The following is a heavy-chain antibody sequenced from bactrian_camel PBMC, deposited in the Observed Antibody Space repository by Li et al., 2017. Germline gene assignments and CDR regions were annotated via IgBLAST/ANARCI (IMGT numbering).Heavy chain of an antibody. CDR1: GFYDGYCA. CDR3: VADPSVFPVCKIGVMRMDY. V-gene: IGHV3S53*01. Sequence: HVQLVESGGGSVQAGGSLRLSCAASGFYDGYCAAWFRQAPGKQREGVAGIDRDGITSYADSVKGRFTISQDNAKSTLYLQMDNLKPEDTAMYYCVADPSVFPVCKIGVMRMDYRGQGTQVTVS. CDR2: IDRDGIT. D-gene: IGHD1*01. J-gene: IGHJ4*01.